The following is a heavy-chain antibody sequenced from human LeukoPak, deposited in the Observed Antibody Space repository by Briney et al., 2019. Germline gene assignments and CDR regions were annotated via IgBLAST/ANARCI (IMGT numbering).Heavy chain of an antibody. V-gene: IGHV4-4*07. D-gene: IGHD6-13*01. CDR2: IYTSGSA. Sequence: SETLSLTCTVSGVSISSYYRSWIRQPAGKGLEWIGRIYTSGSANYNPSLKSRVTMSVDTSKNQFSLKLSSVTAADTAVYYCARDREAARYYYYYMDVWGKGTTVTVAS. J-gene: IGHJ6*03. CDR1: GVSISSYY. CDR3: ARDREAARYYYYYMDV.